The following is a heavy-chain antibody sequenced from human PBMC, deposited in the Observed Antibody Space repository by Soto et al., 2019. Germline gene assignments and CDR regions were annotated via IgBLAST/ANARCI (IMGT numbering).Heavy chain of an antibody. D-gene: IGHD3-16*01. CDR2: ISAYNGNT. CDR1: GYTFTSYG. J-gene: IGHJ4*02. Sequence: QVQLVQSGAEVKKPGASVKVSCKASGYTFTSYGISWVRQAPGQGLEWMGWISAYNGNTNYAQKLQGRVTMTTDTSTSTAYMELRSLRSDDTAVYYCVRDLYDYVWGSSVSDYWGQGTLVTVSS. V-gene: IGHV1-18*04. CDR3: VRDLYDYVWGSSVSDY.